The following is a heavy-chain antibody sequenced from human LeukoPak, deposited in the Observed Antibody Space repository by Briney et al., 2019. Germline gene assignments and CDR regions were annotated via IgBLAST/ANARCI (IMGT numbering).Heavy chain of an antibody. CDR3: ARHGPSHYYDYHINV. J-gene: IGHJ6*03. CDR1: GGPFNEYY. Sequence: SETLSLTCGVNGGPFNEYYWSWIRQPPGKGLEWIGEINHSGRTSSNSSLKSRVTISVDTSKNQFSLKLTSVTAADTAVYYCARHGPSHYYDYHINVWGKGTTVTVSS. V-gene: IGHV4-34*01. CDR2: INHSGRT.